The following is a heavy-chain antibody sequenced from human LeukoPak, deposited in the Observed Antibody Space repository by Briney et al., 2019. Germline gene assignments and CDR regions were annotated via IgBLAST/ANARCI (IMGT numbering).Heavy chain of an antibody. J-gene: IGHJ6*03. CDR3: AAWGYGSGSYPDGYYYYYMDV. D-gene: IGHD3-10*01. CDR2: IVVGSGNT. Sequence: ASVKVSCKASGFTFTSSAMQWVRQARGQRLEWIGWIVVGSGNTNYAQKFQERVTITRDMSTSTAYMELSSLRSEDTAVYYCAAWGYGSGSYPDGYYYYYMDVWGKGTTVTVSS. V-gene: IGHV1-58*02. CDR1: GFTFTSSA.